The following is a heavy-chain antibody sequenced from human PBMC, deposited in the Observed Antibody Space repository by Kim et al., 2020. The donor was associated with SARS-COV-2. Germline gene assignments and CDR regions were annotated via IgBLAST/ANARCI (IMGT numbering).Heavy chain of an antibody. J-gene: IGHJ4*02. CDR1: GYTFTGYY. CDR2: INPNSGGT. Sequence: ASVKVSCKASGYTFTGYYMHWVRQAPGQGLEWMGWINPNSGGTNYAQKFQGRVTMTRDTSISTAYMELSRLRSDDTAVYYCAGQGENRYSSSSGFDYWGQGTLVTVSS. V-gene: IGHV1-2*02. CDR3: AGQGENRYSSSSGFDY. D-gene: IGHD6-6*01.